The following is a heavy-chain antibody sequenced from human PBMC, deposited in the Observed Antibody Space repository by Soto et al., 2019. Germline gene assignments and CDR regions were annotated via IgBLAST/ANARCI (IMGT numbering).Heavy chain of an antibody. CDR2: IFYTGTT. CDR3: ARLVVVAPVANA. V-gene: IGHV4-39*02. CDR1: GGSISYNSYY. D-gene: IGHD2-2*01. Sequence: SESLSLTCSVSGGSISYNSYYCGWIRQPPGKGLEWVGDIFYTGTTYYSPSLKDRVTISVDTSKNSFSLNLTSVTAADTAVYFCARLVVVAPVANAWGQGTLVTVSS. J-gene: IGHJ5*02.